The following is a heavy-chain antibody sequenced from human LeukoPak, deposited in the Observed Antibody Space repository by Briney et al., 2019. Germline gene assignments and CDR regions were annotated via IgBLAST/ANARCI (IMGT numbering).Heavy chain of an antibody. Sequence: GGSLRLSCAASGFTFSDYYMSWIRQAPGKGLEWVSYISSSGSTIYYADSVKGRFTISRDNAKNSLYLQMNSLRAEDTAVYYCARVGVVRGVTIKRPEYGMDVWGQGTTVTVSS. CDR3: ARVGVVRGVTIKRPEYGMDV. CDR2: ISSSGSTI. J-gene: IGHJ6*02. V-gene: IGHV3-11*01. D-gene: IGHD3-10*01. CDR1: GFTFSDYY.